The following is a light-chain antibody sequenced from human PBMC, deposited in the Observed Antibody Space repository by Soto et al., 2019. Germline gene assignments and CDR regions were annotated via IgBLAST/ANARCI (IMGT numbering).Light chain of an antibody. CDR1: QSIVSY. CDR3: QETFSRPYS. J-gene: IGKJ2*01. Sequence: DIQMTQSPDSLSASVGDRVTITCRASQSIVSYLNWYQQKPGKAPNLLVYSASSLQSGVPSSFSGSGSGTDFTLTISTLQPEDFATYYCQETFSRPYSIGQGTKLEI. CDR2: SAS. V-gene: IGKV1-39*01.